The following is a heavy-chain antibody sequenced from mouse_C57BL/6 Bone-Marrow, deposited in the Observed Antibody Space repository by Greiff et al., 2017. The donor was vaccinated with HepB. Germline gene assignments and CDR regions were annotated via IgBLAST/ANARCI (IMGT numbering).Heavy chain of an antibody. J-gene: IGHJ1*03. CDR1: GFTFSDYG. D-gene: IGHD1-1*01. CDR3: ARGVTTVVATDFDV. V-gene: IGHV5-17*01. CDR2: ISSGSSTI. Sequence: DVMLVESGGGLVKPGGSLKLSCAASGFTFSDYGMHWVRQAPEKGLEWVAYISSGSSTIYYADTVKGRFTISRDNAKNTLFLQMTSLRSEDTAMYYCARGVTTVVATDFDVWGTGTTVTVSS.